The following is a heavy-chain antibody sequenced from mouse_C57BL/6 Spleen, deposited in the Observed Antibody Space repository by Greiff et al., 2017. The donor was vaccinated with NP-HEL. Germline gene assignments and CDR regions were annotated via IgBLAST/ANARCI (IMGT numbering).Heavy chain of an antibody. CDR1: GFTFSSYG. Sequence: EVQLVESGGDLVKPGGSLKLSCAASGFTFSSYGMSWVRQTPDKRLEWVATISSGGSYTYYPDSVTGRFTISRDNAKNTLYLQMSSLKSEDTAMYYCARGDYYGSSYAYFDYWGQGTTLTVSS. V-gene: IGHV5-6*01. CDR2: ISSGGSYT. D-gene: IGHD1-1*01. J-gene: IGHJ2*01. CDR3: ARGDYYGSSYAYFDY.